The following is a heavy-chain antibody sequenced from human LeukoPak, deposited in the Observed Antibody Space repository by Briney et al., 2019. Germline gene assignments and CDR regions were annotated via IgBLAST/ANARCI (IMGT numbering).Heavy chain of an antibody. CDR2: INHSGST. Sequence: SETLSLTCAVYGGSFSGYYWSWIRQPPGEGLEWIGEINHSGSTNYNPSLKSRVTISVDTSKNQFSLKLSSVTAADTAVYYCARWYSDGMDVWGQGTTVTVSS. CDR1: GGSFSGYY. D-gene: IGHD1-14*01. J-gene: IGHJ6*02. V-gene: IGHV4-34*01. CDR3: ARWYSDGMDV.